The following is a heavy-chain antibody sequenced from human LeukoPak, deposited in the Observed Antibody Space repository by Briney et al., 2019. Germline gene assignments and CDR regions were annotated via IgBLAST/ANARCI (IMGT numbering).Heavy chain of an antibody. CDR2: ISSSGSTI. CDR3: ARGRGAAARY. J-gene: IGHJ4*02. V-gene: IGHV3-48*03. Sequence: QAGGSLRLSCAASWFTFSSFEMHWVRQAPGKGLEWVSYISSSGSTIYYADSVKGRFTISRDNAKNSLYLQMNSLRAEDTAVYYCARGRGAAARYWGQGTLVTVSS. D-gene: IGHD6-13*01. CDR1: WFTFSSFE.